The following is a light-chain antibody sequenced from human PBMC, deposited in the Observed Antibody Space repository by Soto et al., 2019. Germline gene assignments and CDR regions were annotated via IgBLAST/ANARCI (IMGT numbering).Light chain of an antibody. CDR2: EVT. Sequence: QSALAQPASVSGSPGQSITISCTGTSSDVGAYNYVSWYQHHPGKVPKLLIYEVTNRPSGVSDRFSGSKSGNTASLTISGLQAEDEADYYCSSKRDSSLSGSVFGTGTKVTVL. CDR1: SSDVGAYNY. V-gene: IGLV2-14*01. CDR3: SSKRDSSLSGSV. J-gene: IGLJ1*01.